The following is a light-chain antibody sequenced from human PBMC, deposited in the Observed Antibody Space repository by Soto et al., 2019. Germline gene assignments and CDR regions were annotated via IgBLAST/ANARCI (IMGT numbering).Light chain of an antibody. CDR3: LQHNNYPPT. V-gene: IGKV1-17*01. CDR2: AAS. CDR1: QGIRDD. Sequence: DIQMTQAPSSLSASVGDRVTITCRASQGIRDDLSWYQLNPGKAPKRVIYAASHLQRGVPPRFSGSGSGTEFTLTISSLQPEDFETYYCLQHNNYPPTFGGGTKVDIK. J-gene: IGKJ4*01.